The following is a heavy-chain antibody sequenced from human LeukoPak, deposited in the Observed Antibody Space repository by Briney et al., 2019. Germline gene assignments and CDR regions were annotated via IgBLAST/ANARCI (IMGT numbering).Heavy chain of an antibody. CDR3: ARVVALADY. CDR1: GFTFSSYW. J-gene: IGHJ4*02. CDR2: ISSSSSTI. Sequence: GGSLRLSCAASGFTFSSYWMSWVRQAPGKGLEWVSYISSSSSTIYYADSVKGRFTISRDNAKNSLYLQMNSLRAEDTAVYYCARVVALADYWGQGTLVTVSS. D-gene: IGHD2-15*01. V-gene: IGHV3-48*01.